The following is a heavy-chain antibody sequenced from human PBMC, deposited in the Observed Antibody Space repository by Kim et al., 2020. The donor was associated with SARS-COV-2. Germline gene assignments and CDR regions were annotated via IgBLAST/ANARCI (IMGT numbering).Heavy chain of an antibody. CDR1: GYSFTSYW. CDR2: IYPGDSDT. J-gene: IGHJ3*02. V-gene: IGHV5-51*01. CDR3: AGRFQGSGYFDAFDI. D-gene: IGHD3-22*01. Sequence: GESLKISCKGSGYSFTSYWIGWVRQMPGKGLEWMGIIYPGDSDTRYSPSFQGQVTISADKSISTAYLQWSSLKASDTAMYYCAGRFQGSGYFDAFDIRGQGKMVTVSS.